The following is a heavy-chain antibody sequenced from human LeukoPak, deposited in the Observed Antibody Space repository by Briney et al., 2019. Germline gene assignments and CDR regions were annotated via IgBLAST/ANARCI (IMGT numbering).Heavy chain of an antibody. CDR3: ASPRGYYDSSGYLSNWFDP. CDR1: GYSIGSGYY. V-gene: IGHV4-38-2*01. J-gene: IGHJ5*02. D-gene: IGHD3-22*01. Sequence: SETLSLTCAVSGYSIGSGYYWGWIRQPPGKGLEWIGSIYHSGSTYYNPSLKSRVTISVDTSKNQFSLKLSSVTAADTAVYYCASPRGYYDSSGYLSNWFDPWGQGTLVTVSS. CDR2: IYHSGST.